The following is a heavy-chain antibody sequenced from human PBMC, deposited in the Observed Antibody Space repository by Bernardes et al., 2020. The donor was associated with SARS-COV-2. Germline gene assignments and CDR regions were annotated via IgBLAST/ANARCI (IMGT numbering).Heavy chain of an antibody. CDR1: GYTFTGYF. J-gene: IGHJ4*02. D-gene: IGHD2-21*02. Sequence: AGGKASCKASGYTFTGYFIHWVRQAPGQRLEWMGWINPNTGGTNYIQKFQGRVTMTRDTSITTAYMELSRLGSDDTAIYYCARTRTTISTTGIPVDYWGQGTLVTVSS. CDR2: INPNTGGT. V-gene: IGHV1-2*02. CDR3: ARTRTTISTTGIPVDY.